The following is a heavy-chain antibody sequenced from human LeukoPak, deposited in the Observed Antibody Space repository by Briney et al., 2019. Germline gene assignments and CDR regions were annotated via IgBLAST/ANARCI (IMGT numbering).Heavy chain of an antibody. V-gene: IGHV3-23*01. CDR3: AREEGYIYGLLDF. J-gene: IGHJ4*02. D-gene: IGHD5-18*01. CDR2: VSGGGGTT. Sequence: PGGSLRLSCAASGFTFTNYGMSWVRQAPGKGPEWVSAVSGGGGTTYYADSVRGRFTISRDNSKNTLYLQVNSLRADDTAVYYCAREEGYIYGLLDFWGQGVVVTVSS. CDR1: GFTFTNYG.